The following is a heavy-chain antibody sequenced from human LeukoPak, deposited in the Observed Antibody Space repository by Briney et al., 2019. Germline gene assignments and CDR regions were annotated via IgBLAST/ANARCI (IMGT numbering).Heavy chain of an antibody. V-gene: IGHV4-59*12. CDR1: GGSISTYY. CDR2: VYYSGST. CDR3: ARPSPTYYYDSSGYLFSY. J-gene: IGHJ4*02. D-gene: IGHD3-22*01. Sequence: SETLSLTCTVSGGSISTYYWSWIRQPPGKGLEWIGYVYYSGSTNYNPSLMSRVTISVDTSENKFSLKMSSVTAADTAVYYCARPSPTYYYDSSGYLFSYWGQGTLVTVSS.